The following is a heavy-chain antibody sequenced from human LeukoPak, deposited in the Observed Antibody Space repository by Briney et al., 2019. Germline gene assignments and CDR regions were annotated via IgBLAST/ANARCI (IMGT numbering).Heavy chain of an antibody. D-gene: IGHD3-16*02. V-gene: IGHV4-4*02. CDR2: IYHSGST. CDR3: ARKDYVWGSYRGGVDY. CDR1: GGSISSSNW. J-gene: IGHJ4*02. Sequence: SETLSLTCAVSGGSISSSNWWSWVRQPPGKGLEWIGEIYHSGSTYYNPSLKSRVTISVDTSKNQFSLKLSSVTAADTAVYYCARKDYVWGSYRGGVDYWGQGTLVTVSS.